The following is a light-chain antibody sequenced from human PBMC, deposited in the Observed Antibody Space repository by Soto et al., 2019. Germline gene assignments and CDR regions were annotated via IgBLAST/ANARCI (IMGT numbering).Light chain of an antibody. J-gene: IGKJ4*01. CDR1: EDIRTSY. CDR3: QQYCYSPLT. CDR2: ATT. V-gene: IGKV3-20*01. Sequence: IVLTQSPATLSLSPGDTATLSCRASEDIRTSYLGWYQQKPGHAHRLLIHATTIRATGIPDRFSGSGSGTDFALAISCLEPEDFAMYVCQQYCYSPLTFGGGTKVEIK.